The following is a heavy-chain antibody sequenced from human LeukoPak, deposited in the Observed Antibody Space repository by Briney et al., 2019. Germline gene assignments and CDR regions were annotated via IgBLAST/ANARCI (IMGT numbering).Heavy chain of an antibody. Sequence: GGSLRLSCTASGFTFGDYAMSWVRQAPGKGLEWVSAITGSGDSTYYADSVKGWFTISRDNSKNTLYLQMNSLRAEDTAVYYCARDLSSTSSWATVPDYWGQGTLVTVSS. J-gene: IGHJ4*02. CDR3: ARDLSSTSSWATVPDY. CDR2: ITGSGDST. V-gene: IGHV3-23*01. CDR1: GFTFGDYA. D-gene: IGHD2-2*01.